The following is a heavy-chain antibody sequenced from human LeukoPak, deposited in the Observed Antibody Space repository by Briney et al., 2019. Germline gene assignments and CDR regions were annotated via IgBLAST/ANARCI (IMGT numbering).Heavy chain of an antibody. Sequence: GGSLRLSCAASGFTFSSYGMHWVRQALGKGLEWVAVISYDGSNKYYADSVKGRFTISRDNSKNTLYLQMNSLRAEDTAVYYCAKQRGYSYGYEYWGQGTLVTVSS. V-gene: IGHV3-30*18. D-gene: IGHD5-18*01. J-gene: IGHJ4*02. CDR1: GFTFSSYG. CDR2: ISYDGSNK. CDR3: AKQRGYSYGYEY.